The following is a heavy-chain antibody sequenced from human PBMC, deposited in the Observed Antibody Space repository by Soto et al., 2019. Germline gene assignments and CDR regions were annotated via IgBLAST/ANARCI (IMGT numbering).Heavy chain of an antibody. V-gene: IGHV4-31*03. CDR2: IYHSGST. CDR3: ARGDGTVTRKAFDM. Sequence: SETLSLTCTVSGGSISSGGYYWSWIRQHPGKGLEWIGNIYHSGSTYYNPSLKSRVTISLDTSKNQFSLKLSSVTAADTAVYYCARGDGTVTRKAFDMWGQGTMVTVSS. D-gene: IGHD4-17*01. J-gene: IGHJ3*02. CDR1: GGSISSGGYY.